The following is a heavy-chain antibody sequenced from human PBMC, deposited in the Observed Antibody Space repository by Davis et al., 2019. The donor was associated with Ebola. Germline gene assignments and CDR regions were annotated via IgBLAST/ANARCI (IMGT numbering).Heavy chain of an antibody. Sequence: ASVQVSCKASGYTFTDYYMHWVRQAPGQGLEWMGWINPNSGGTKYAQKVQGRVTMTRDTSINTAYMEVSRLRSDDTALYYCAGQLTDNWLDPWGQGTLVTVSS. CDR1: GYTFTDYY. CDR3: AGQLTDNWLDP. D-gene: IGHD6-13*01. V-gene: IGHV1-2*02. J-gene: IGHJ5*02. CDR2: INPNSGGT.